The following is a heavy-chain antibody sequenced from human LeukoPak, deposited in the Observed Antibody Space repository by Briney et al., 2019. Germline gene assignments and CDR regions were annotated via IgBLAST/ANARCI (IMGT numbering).Heavy chain of an antibody. CDR3: ARVGQGCFDL. CDR2: IDYGGCT. V-gene: IGHV4-59*01. Sequence: SETLSLTCTVSGGSISTYYWSWIRQPPGKGLEWLGYIDYGGCTNYNPSLKSRVTISVDTSKNQFSLRLSSVTAADTATYYCARVGQGCFDLWGRGTLVPVSS. CDR1: GGSISTYY. J-gene: IGHJ2*01.